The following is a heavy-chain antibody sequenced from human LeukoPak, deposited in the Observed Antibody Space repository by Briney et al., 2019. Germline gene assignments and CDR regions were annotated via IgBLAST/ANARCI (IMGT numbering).Heavy chain of an antibody. V-gene: IGHV2-70*11. Sequence: ESAPTLVNPTQTLTLTSTFSGCSLSTSGMWVSWIRQPPGKALECLARIVWDDDKYYSTSLKTRLTISMDTSKNQVVLTMTNMDRVDTATYYCARLPPGYGSGWSFFDYWGQGTLVTVPS. CDR2: IVWDDDK. CDR3: ARLPPGYGSGWSFFDY. CDR1: GCSLSTSGMW. J-gene: IGHJ4*02. D-gene: IGHD6-19*01.